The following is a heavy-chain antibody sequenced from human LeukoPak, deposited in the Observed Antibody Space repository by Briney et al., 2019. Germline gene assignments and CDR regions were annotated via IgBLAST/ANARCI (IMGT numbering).Heavy chain of an antibody. Sequence: PGGSLRLSCAASGFTFSNYWMSWVRQAPGKGLEWVANINQDGSVKYYVDSLKGRFTISRDNAKNSVFLHMISLRGEDTAVYYCARIGYSSSSFDYWGQGTLVTVSS. CDR2: INQDGSVK. CDR3: ARIGYSSSSFDY. D-gene: IGHD6-6*01. V-gene: IGHV3-7*01. J-gene: IGHJ4*02. CDR1: GFTFSNYW.